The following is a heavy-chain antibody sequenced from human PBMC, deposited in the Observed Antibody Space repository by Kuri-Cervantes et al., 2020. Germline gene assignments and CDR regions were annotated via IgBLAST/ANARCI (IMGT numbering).Heavy chain of an antibody. Sequence: GESLKISCAASGFTFSSYSMNWVRQAPGKGLEWVSSISSSSSGIYYADSVKGGFTISRDNAKNSLYLQMNSLRAEDTAVYYCARDKQLRIAAAGRGYYYYYGMDVWGQGTTVTVSS. V-gene: IGHV3-21*04. D-gene: IGHD6-13*01. CDR3: ARDKQLRIAAAGRGYYYYYGMDV. CDR2: ISSSSSGI. J-gene: IGHJ6*02. CDR1: GFTFSSYS.